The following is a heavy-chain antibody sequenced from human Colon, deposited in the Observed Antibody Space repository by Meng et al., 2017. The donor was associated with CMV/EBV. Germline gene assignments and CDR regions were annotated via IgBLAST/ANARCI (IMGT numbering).Heavy chain of an antibody. CDR1: GFIFNSYW. V-gene: IGHV3-7*01. D-gene: IGHD3-22*01. CDR3: ARVGTRIVERGLDV. CDR2: IKSDGSEK. J-gene: IGHJ6*02. Sequence: SWAASGFIFNSYWMSWVRQAPGKGLEWVANIKSDGSEKYYVDSLMGRFIISRDNAQNSLYLQMNSLSAEDTAVYYCARVGTRIVERGLDVWGQGATVTVSS.